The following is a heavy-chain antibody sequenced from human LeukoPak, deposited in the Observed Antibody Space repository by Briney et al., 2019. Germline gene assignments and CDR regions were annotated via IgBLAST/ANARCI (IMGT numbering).Heavy chain of an antibody. CDR1: GYTFTSYD. Sequence: ASVKVSCKASGYTFTSYDINWVRQATGQEVEWMGWMNPNSGNTGYAQKFQGRVTMTRNTSISTAYMELSSLRSEDTAVYYCARGRPSGWEYNWFDPCGQGTLVTVSS. CDR3: ARGRPSGWEYNWFDP. D-gene: IGHD6-19*01. CDR2: MNPNSGNT. J-gene: IGHJ5*02. V-gene: IGHV1-8*01.